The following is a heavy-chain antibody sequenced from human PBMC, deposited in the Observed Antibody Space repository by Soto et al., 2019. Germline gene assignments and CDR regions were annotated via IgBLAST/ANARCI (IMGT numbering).Heavy chain of an antibody. V-gene: IGHV1-3*01. Sequence: ASVKVSCKASGYTLTSYAMHWVRQAPGQRLEWMGWINAGNGNTKYSQKFQGRVTITRDTSASTAYMELSSLRSEDTAVYYCARAPGDYYDFWSGYYTSSYYYYYMDVWGKGTTVTVSS. CDR1: GYTLTSYA. CDR2: INAGNGNT. CDR3: ARAPGDYYDFWSGYYTSSYYYYYMDV. D-gene: IGHD3-3*01. J-gene: IGHJ6*03.